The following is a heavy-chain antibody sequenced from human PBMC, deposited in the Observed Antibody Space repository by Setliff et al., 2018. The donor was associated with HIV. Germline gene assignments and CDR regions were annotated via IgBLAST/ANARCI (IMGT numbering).Heavy chain of an antibody. D-gene: IGHD6-13*01. CDR3: ARHSEYSSSWYYFDY. CDR1: GGSISSSSYY. Sequence: SETLSLTCTVSGGSISSSSYYWGWIRQPPGKGLEWIGSIHYSGSTYYNPSLKSRVTISVDTSKNQFSLKLSSVTAADTAVYYCARHSEYSSSWYYFDYWGQGTLVTVSS. J-gene: IGHJ4*02. CDR2: IHYSGST. V-gene: IGHV4-39*01.